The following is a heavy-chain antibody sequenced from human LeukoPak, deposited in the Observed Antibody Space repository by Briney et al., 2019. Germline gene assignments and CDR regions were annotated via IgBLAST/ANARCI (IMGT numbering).Heavy chain of an antibody. D-gene: IGHD3-16*01. J-gene: IGHJ3*01. Sequence: SETLSLTCTVSGDSIISHYWSWIRQPPGKGLEWIGYMYYSGYTKYNPSLKSRVTMSVNMSQSQFSLKLTSVTAADTAVYYCAKARFTAEDAFDVWGQGSVVTVSS. CDR3: AKARFTAEDAFDV. V-gene: IGHV4-59*11. CDR1: GDSIISHY. CDR2: MYYSGYT.